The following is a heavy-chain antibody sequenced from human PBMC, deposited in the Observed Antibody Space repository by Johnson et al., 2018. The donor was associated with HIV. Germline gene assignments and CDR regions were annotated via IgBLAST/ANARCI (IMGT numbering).Heavy chain of an antibody. V-gene: IGHV3-30*04. CDR1: GFTFSSYA. CDR3: ARGGYSIKDRGAFDI. Sequence: QVQLVESGGGVVQPGRSLRLSCAASGFTFSSYAMHWVRLAPGKGLEWVAVISYDGSNKYYADSVKGRFTISRDNSKNTLYLQMNSLRAEDTAVYYCARGGYSIKDRGAFDIWGQGTMVTVSS. J-gene: IGHJ3*02. D-gene: IGHD6-13*01. CDR2: ISYDGSNK.